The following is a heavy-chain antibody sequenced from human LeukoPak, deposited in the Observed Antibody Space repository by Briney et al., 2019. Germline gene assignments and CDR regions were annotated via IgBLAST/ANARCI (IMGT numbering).Heavy chain of an antibody. CDR1: GYTFTSNY. CDR3: ARDLSNWNVLLGRFDY. Sequence: ASVKVSCKASGYTFTSNYIHWVRQAPGQGLEWMGMIYPRDGSTSYAQKFQGRVTVTRDTSTSTVHMELSSLRSEDTAVYYCARDLSNWNVLLGRFDYWGQGTLVTVSS. CDR2: IYPRDGST. J-gene: IGHJ4*02. D-gene: IGHD1-20*01. V-gene: IGHV1-46*01.